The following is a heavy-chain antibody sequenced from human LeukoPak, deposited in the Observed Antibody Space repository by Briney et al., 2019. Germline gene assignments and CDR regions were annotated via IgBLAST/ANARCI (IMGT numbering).Heavy chain of an antibody. CDR3: ATRGRWELPLGYFDY. CDR1: GYTLTELS. Sequence: ASVKVSCKVSGYTLTELSMHWVRQAPGKGLEWMGGFDPEDGETIYAQKFQGRVTMTEDTPTDTAYMELSSLRSEDTAVYYCATRGRWELPLGYFDYWGQGTLVTVSS. CDR2: FDPEDGET. D-gene: IGHD1-26*01. V-gene: IGHV1-24*01. J-gene: IGHJ4*02.